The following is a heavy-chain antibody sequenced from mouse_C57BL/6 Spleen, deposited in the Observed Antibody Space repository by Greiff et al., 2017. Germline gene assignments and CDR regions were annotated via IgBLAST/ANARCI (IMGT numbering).Heavy chain of an antibody. D-gene: IGHD2-2*01. CDR3: ASGDGYDEEGYAMDY. CDR1: GYTFTSYW. Sequence: VQGVESGAELAKPGASVKLSCKASGYTFTSYWMHWVKQRPGQGLEWIGYINPSSGYTKYNQTFKDKATLTADKSSSTAYMQLSSLTYEDSAVYYCASGDGYDEEGYAMDYWGQGTSVTVSS. J-gene: IGHJ4*01. CDR2: INPSSGYT. V-gene: IGHV1-7*01.